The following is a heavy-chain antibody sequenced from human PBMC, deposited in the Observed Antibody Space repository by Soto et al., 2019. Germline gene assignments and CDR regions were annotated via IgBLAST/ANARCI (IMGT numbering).Heavy chain of an antibody. J-gene: IGHJ6*02. CDR3: ARDWKLWSGYHGMDV. D-gene: IGHD3-3*01. Sequence: PGGSLRLSCAASGFTFNNYEINWVRQAPWKGLEWISYISSSGIITQYADSVKGRFTISRDNYENSLYLQMNSLRAEDTALYYCARDWKLWSGYHGMDVWGQGTTVTVSS. CDR1: GFTFNNYE. CDR2: ISSSGIIT. V-gene: IGHV3-48*03.